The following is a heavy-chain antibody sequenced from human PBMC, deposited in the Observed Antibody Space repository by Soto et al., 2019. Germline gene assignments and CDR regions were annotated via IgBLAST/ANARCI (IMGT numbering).Heavy chain of an antibody. Sequence: SETLSLTCTVSGVSISNSSYYWGWIRRPPGKRLEWMGTIYYSGITYYNPSRKSRVTISVDTSKNQFSLKLTSVTAADTAVYYCARHGSNWGQGTLVTVSS. CDR1: GVSISNSSYY. V-gene: IGHV4-39*01. CDR3: ARHGSN. J-gene: IGHJ4*02. CDR2: IYYSGIT.